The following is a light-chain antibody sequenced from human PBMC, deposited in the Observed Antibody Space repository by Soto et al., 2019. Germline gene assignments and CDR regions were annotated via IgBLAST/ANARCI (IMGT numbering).Light chain of an antibody. CDR1: QSVGGN. J-gene: IGKJ1*01. CDR3: QQYNNWPPWT. CDR2: AAS. V-gene: IGKV3-15*01. Sequence: EIVMTQSPATLSVSPGERATLSCRASQSVGGNLAWYQQKPGQPPRLLIYAASSRPTGIPARFSGSVSGTEFTLTISSLQSEDFAVYYCQQYNNWPPWTFGQGTNVEIK.